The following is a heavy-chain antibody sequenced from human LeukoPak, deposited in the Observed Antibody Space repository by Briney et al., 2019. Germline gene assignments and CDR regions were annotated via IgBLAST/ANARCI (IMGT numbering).Heavy chain of an antibody. D-gene: IGHD5-24*01. V-gene: IGHV4-4*02. Sequence: PSETLSLTCAVSGGSISSSNWWSWVRQPPGKGLEWIGEFYHSGSTNYNPSLKSRVTISVDKSRNLFSLRLGSVTAADTAVYYCARGYMTLDAFDIWGQGTMVTVSS. CDR3: ARGYMTLDAFDI. CDR2: FYHSGST. J-gene: IGHJ3*02. CDR1: GGSISSSNW.